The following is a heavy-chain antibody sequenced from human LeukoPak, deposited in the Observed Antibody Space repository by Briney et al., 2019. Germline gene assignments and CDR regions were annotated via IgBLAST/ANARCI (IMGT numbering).Heavy chain of an antibody. CDR3: ARDDGWIQLWLDQ. Sequence: PGGSLRLSCAASGFTFSDYYMSWIRQAPGKGLEWVSYISSSSTTIYYADSVKGRFTISKDNAKNSLYLQMNSLRAEDTAVYYCARDDGWIQLWLDQWGQGTLVTVSS. J-gene: IGHJ5*02. V-gene: IGHV3-11*04. D-gene: IGHD5-18*01. CDR2: ISSSSTTI. CDR1: GFTFSDYY.